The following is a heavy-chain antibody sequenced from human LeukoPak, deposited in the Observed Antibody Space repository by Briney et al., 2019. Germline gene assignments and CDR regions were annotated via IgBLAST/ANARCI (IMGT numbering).Heavy chain of an antibody. CDR1: GGSFSGYY. CDR3: ARGRAVAGLSRRYYFDY. J-gene: IGHJ4*02. V-gene: IGHV4-34*01. Sequence: SETLSLTCAVYGGSFSGYYWSWIRQPPGKGLEWIGEINHSGSTNYNPSLKSRVTISVDTSKNQFSLKLSSVTAAGTAVYYCARGRAVAGLSRRYYFDYWGQGTLVTVSS. CDR2: INHSGST. D-gene: IGHD6-19*01.